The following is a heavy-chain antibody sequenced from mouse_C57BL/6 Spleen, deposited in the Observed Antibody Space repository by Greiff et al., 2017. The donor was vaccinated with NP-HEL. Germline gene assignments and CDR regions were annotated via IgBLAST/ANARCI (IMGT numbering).Heavy chain of an antibody. CDR1: GYTFTSYW. J-gene: IGHJ2*01. CDR3: ARTGGGSLFDD. V-gene: IGHV1-69*01. Sequence: QVQLKQPGAELVMPGASVKLSCKASGYTFTSYWMHWVKQRPGQGLEWIGEIDPSDSYTNYNQKFKGKSTLTVDKSSSTAYMQLSSLTSEDSAVYYCARTGGGSLFDDWGQGTTLTVSS. CDR2: IDPSDSYT.